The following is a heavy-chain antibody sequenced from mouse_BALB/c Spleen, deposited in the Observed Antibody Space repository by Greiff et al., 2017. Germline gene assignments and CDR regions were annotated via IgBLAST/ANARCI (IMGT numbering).Heavy chain of an antibody. D-gene: IGHD1-2*01. CDR1: GFTFSNYW. CDR3: TTVTTAYAMDY. J-gene: IGHJ4*01. CDR2: IRLKSNNYAT. Sequence: EVKLVESGGGLVQPGGSMKLSCVASGFTFSNYWMNWVRQSPEKGLEWVAEIRLKSNNYATHYAESVKGRFTISRDDSKSSVYLQMNNLRAEDTGIYYCTTVTTAYAMDYWGQGTSVTVSS. V-gene: IGHV6-6*02.